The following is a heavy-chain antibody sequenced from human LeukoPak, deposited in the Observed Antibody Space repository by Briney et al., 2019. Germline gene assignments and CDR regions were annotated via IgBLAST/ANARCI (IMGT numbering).Heavy chain of an antibody. D-gene: IGHD6-19*01. CDR2: IYYSGST. J-gene: IGHJ4*02. CDR1: GGSISSYY. CDR3: AREYSSGWSGAGY. V-gene: IGHV4-59*01. Sequence: PSETLSLTCTVSGGSISSYYWSWIRQPPGKGLERIGYIYYSGSTNYNPSLESRVTISVDTSKNQFSLKLSSVTAADTAVYYCAREYSSGWSGAGYWGQGTLVTVSS.